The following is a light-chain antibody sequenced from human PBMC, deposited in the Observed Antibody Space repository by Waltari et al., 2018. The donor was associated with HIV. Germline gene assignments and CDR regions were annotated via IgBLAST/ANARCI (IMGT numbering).Light chain of an antibody. Sequence: EIVLTQSPATLSLSPGERATLSCRASQSVSSYLAWYQKNPGQAPRLLIYDATNRATGITVMFSRGGSCTDFTLTISSLEPADFTVYYCQQRHNWPPRFTFGPETKVHI. CDR2: DAT. CDR3: QQRHNWPPRFT. V-gene: IGKV3-11*01. CDR1: QSVSSY. J-gene: IGKJ3*01.